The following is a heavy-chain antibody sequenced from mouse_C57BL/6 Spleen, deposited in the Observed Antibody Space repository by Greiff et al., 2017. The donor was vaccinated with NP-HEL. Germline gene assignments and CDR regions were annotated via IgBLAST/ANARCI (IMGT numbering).Heavy chain of an antibody. V-gene: IGHV1-64*01. Sequence: QVQLQQPGAELVKPGASVKLSCKASGYTFTSYWMHWVKQRPGQGLEWIGMIHPNSGSTNYNEKFKSKATLTVDKSSSTAYMQLSSLTSEDSAVYYCARGGYGNYDWYFDVWGTGTTVTVSS. CDR2: IHPNSGST. CDR3: ARGGYGNYDWYFDV. CDR1: GYTFTSYW. J-gene: IGHJ1*03. D-gene: IGHD2-1*01.